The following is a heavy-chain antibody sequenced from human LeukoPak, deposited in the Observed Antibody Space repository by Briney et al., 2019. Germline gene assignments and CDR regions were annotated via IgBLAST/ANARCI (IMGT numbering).Heavy chain of an antibody. CDR3: AEGTTA. V-gene: IGHV3-7*01. CDR1: GFTFTNHW. CDR2: INLDGSEK. J-gene: IGHJ5*02. Sequence: GGSLRLSCAASGFTFTNHWMSWVRQAPGKGLEWVANINLDGSEKFYVDSVKGRFTISRDNAKNSLYLQMNSLRAEDTAVYYCAEGTTAWGQGTLVTVSS. D-gene: IGHD2/OR15-2a*01.